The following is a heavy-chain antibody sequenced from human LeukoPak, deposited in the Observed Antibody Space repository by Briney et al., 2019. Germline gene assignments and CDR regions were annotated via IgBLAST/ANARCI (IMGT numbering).Heavy chain of an antibody. V-gene: IGHV3-21*01. CDR3: AIDPPTTYYYDSSGYYYFSY. CDR2: ISSSSSYI. J-gene: IGHJ4*02. CDR1: GFTFSSYS. Sequence: PGGSLRLSCAASGFTFSSYSMNWVRQAPGKGLEWVSSISSSSSYIYYADSVKGRFTISRDNAKNSLYLQMNSLRAEDTTVYYCAIDPPTTYYYDSSGYYYFSYWGQGTLVTVSS. D-gene: IGHD3-22*01.